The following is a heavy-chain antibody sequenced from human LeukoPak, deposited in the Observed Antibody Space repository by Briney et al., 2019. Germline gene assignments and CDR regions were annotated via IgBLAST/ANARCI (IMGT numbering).Heavy chain of an antibody. CDR2: IYHSGST. CDR3: ARGVWSGYTYYFDY. V-gene: IGHV4-30-2*01. Sequence: PSETLSLTCTVSGGSISSGGYYWSWIRQPPGKGLEWIGYIYHSGSTYYNPSLKSRVTISVDRSKNQFSLKLSSVTAADTAVYYCARGVWSGYTYYFDYWGQGTLVTVSS. CDR1: GGSISSGGYY. D-gene: IGHD3-3*01. J-gene: IGHJ4*02.